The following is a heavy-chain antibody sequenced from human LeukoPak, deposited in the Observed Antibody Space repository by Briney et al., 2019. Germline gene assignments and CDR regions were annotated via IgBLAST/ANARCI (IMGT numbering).Heavy chain of an antibody. J-gene: IGHJ4*02. Sequence: GGSLRLSCAASGFTFSSYSMNWVRQAPGKGLEWVSSISSSSSYIYYADSVKGRFTISRDNAKNSLYLQMNSLRAEDTAVYYCAREGMTVVVPDYWGQGTLVTVSS. CDR1: GFTFSSYS. V-gene: IGHV3-21*01. CDR3: AREGMTVVVPDY. CDR2: ISSSSSYI. D-gene: IGHD2-15*01.